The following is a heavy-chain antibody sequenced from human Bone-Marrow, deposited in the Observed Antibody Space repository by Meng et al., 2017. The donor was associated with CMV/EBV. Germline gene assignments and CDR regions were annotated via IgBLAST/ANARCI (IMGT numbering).Heavy chain of an antibody. Sequence: GESLKISCAASGFTFSSYAMHWVRQAPGKGLEWVAVISYDGNNKYDADSVKGRFTISRDNSKNTLYLQMNSLRIEDTAMYYCARDGHSNGIHNWFDPWGQGTLVTVSS. D-gene: IGHD4-11*01. CDR3: ARDGHSNGIHNWFDP. V-gene: IGHV3-30-3*01. J-gene: IGHJ5*02. CDR1: GFTFSSYA. CDR2: ISYDGNNK.